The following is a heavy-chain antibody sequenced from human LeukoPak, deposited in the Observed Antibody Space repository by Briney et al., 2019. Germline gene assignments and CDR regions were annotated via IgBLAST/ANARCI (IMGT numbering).Heavy chain of an antibody. CDR3: ASYIGGSGSYYSYYYGMDV. CDR1: GFTFSSYW. J-gene: IGHJ6*02. V-gene: IGHV3-74*01. CDR2: INSDGSST. D-gene: IGHD3-10*01. Sequence: GGSLRLSCAASGFTFSSYWMHWVRQAPGKGLVWVSRINSDGSSTSYADYVKGRFTISRDNAKNTLYLQMNSLRAEDTAVYYCASYIGGSGSYYSYYYGMDVWAQGTTVTVSS.